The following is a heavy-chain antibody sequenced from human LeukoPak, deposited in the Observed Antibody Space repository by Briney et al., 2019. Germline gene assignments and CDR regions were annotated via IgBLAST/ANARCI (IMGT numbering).Heavy chain of an antibody. Sequence: GAAVKVSCKSSDYTFTSYGITWVRQAPGQGLEWMGWISAYTANRNYAQKFQGRVTMTTDTATSTAYMELRNLGSDDTATYSCARVPEYSSSPFMDVWGRGTTVTVSS. V-gene: IGHV1-18*04. J-gene: IGHJ6*04. CDR3: ARVPEYSSSPFMDV. CDR2: ISAYTANR. D-gene: IGHD3-22*01. CDR1: DYTFTSYG.